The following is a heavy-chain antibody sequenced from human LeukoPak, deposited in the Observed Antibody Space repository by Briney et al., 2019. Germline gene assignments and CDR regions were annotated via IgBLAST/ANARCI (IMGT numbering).Heavy chain of an antibody. V-gene: IGHV3-30-3*01. J-gene: IGHJ4*02. CDR3: ARPLERRLIHYFDF. Sequence: GGSLRLSCAASGFTFNKYAMHWVRQAPGQGLEWVAVVSYLGNDKFYADSVKGRFTISKDNSNNTVYLEINSLRSEDTAVYYCARPLERRLIHYFDFWGPGTLVTVSS. CDR2: VSYLGNDK. D-gene: IGHD6-25*01. CDR1: GFTFNKYA.